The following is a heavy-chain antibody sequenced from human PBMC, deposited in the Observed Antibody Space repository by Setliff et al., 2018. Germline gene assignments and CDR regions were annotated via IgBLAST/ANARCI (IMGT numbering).Heavy chain of an antibody. CDR3: ARTQVVPASTYSIDY. CDR1: GFTFRSYS. Sequence: PGESLKISCAASGFTFRSYSMKWVRQAPGKGLEWVSYISSSSSTVYYADSVKGRFTISRDNAKNLLYLQMNSLRAEDTAVYYCARTQVVPASTYSIDYWGQGTLVTVSS. CDR2: ISSSSSTV. D-gene: IGHD2-2*01. V-gene: IGHV3-48*01. J-gene: IGHJ4*02.